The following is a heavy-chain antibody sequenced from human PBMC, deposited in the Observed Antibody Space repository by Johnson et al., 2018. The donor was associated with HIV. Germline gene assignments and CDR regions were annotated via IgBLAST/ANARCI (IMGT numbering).Heavy chain of an antibody. V-gene: IGHV3-49*04. J-gene: IGHJ3*02. Sequence: VQLVESGGGLVQPGGSLRLSCAASGFTFSSYAMHWVRQAPGKGLERVRFIRIKAYGGTTEYAASVKGRFSISREDSKSISYLSMNSLRAEDTAVYYCAKGRNTYGSAFFDIWGPGTLVTVSS. CDR1: GFTFSSYA. D-gene: IGHD5-18*01. CDR3: AKGRNTYGSAFFDI. CDR2: IRIKAYGGTT.